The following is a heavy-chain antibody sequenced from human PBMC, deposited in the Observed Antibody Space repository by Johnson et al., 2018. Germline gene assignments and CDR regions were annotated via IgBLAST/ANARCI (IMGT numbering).Heavy chain of an antibody. Sequence: EVQLLETGGGLVQPGGSLRLSCAASGFTFSSYAMSWVRQAPGKGLEWVSTISGSGDSTYYADSVKGRFTISRDNSKNTLYLQMNSLRAEDTAVYYCVKVLTVGGDAFDIWGQGTMVTVSS. V-gene: IGHV3-23*01. J-gene: IGHJ3*02. CDR1: GFTFSSYA. CDR3: VKVLTVGGDAFDI. D-gene: IGHD2-21*02. CDR2: ISGSGDST.